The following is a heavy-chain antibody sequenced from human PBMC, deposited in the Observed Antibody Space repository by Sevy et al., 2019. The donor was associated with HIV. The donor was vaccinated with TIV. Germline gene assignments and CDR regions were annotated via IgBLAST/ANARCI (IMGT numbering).Heavy chain of an antibody. D-gene: IGHD2-2*01. CDR2: ISGSGGTT. V-gene: IGHV3-23*01. CDR3: AKVLPCSSNSCYYYYYYGMDV. CDR1: GFTFSNYA. J-gene: IGHJ6*02. Sequence: GGSLRLSCAASGFTFSNYAMSWVRQAPGKGLEWVSAISGSGGTTYYADSVKGRFTISRDNSKKTLYLQMNSLRAEDTDVYYCAKVLPCSSNSCYYYYYYGMDVWGQGTTVTVSS.